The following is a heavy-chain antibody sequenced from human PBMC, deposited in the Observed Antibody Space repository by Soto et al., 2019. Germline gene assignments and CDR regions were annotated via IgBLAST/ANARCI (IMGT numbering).Heavy chain of an antibody. CDR1: GGSISSGGYY. Sequence: SETLSLTCTVSGGSISSGGYYRSWIRQHPGKGLEWIGYIYYSGSTYYNPSLKSRVTISVDTSKNQFSLKLSSVTAADTAVYYCARLRYDRGVIIPPLMDVWGKGTTVTVSS. CDR3: ARLRYDRGVIIPPLMDV. V-gene: IGHV4-31*03. D-gene: IGHD3-10*02. CDR2: IYYSGST. J-gene: IGHJ6*03.